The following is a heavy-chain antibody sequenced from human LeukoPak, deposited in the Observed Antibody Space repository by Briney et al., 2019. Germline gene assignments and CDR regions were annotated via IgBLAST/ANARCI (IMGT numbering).Heavy chain of an antibody. CDR3: AKGGPGYCSSTSCYHYYYYGMDV. J-gene: IGHJ6*04. Sequence: AGSLRLSCAASGFTFSSYALSWVRQAPGKGLERVSAISGSGGSTYYADSVKGRFTISRDNSKNTLYLQMNSLRAEDTAVYYCAKGGPGYCSSTSCYHYYYYGMDVWGKGTTVTVSS. D-gene: IGHD2-2*01. CDR2: ISGSGGST. CDR1: GFTFSSYA. V-gene: IGHV3-23*01.